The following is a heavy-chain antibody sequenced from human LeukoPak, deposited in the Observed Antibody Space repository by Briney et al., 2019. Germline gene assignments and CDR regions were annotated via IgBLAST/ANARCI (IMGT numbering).Heavy chain of an antibody. D-gene: IGHD5-18*01. Sequence: PSETLSLTCVVTGGSIRNGKWWSWVRQPPGKGLEWIGEIIYSGSTHYNPSLKSRVTISLDESKNQFSLKLNSVTAADTAVYYCARGRGYSYGYNDYWGQGTLVTVSS. V-gene: IGHV4-4*02. CDR3: ARGRGYSYGYNDY. J-gene: IGHJ4*02. CDR2: IIYSGST. CDR1: GGSIRNGKW.